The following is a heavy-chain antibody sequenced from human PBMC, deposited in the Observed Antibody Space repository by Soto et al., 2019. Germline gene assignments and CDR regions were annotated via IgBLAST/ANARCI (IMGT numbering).Heavy chain of an antibody. D-gene: IGHD3-22*01. Sequence: SETLSLTCTVSGGAISSYYWGWIRQPAGKGLEWIGHIYASGNTNYNPSLKSRVTMSVDTSKSQFSLRLNSVTAADTAAYYCARDLYYYDSSGYFQWYFDYWGQGTLVTVSS. CDR2: IYASGNT. V-gene: IGHV4-4*07. CDR3: ARDLYYYDSSGYFQWYFDY. CDR1: GGAISSYY. J-gene: IGHJ4*02.